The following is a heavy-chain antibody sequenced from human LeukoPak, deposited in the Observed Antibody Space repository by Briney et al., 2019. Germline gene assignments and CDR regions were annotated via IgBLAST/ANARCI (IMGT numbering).Heavy chain of an antibody. CDR3: ARITIFRVVPPTLFDY. Sequence: SETLSLTCTVSGGSISSGGYYWSWIRQPPGKGLEWIGYIYHSGSTYYNPSLKSRVTISVDRSKNQFSLKLSSVTAADTAVYYCARITIFRVVPPTLFDYWGQGTLVTVSS. D-gene: IGHD3-3*01. V-gene: IGHV4-30-2*01. CDR2: IYHSGST. CDR1: GGSISSGGYY. J-gene: IGHJ4*02.